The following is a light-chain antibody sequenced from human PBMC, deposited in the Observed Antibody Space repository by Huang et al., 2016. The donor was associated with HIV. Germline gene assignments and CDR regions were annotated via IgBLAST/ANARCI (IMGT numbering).Light chain of an antibody. V-gene: IGKV1-9*01. CDR2: ASS. Sequence: IQLTQSPSSLSASVGDRVTSTCRASQGISSYLAWYQQKPGKAPKLRIYASSPLQSGVPSRFSGSGSGTDFTLTISSLQPEDFATYYCQQLNSYPLFTFGPGTKVHIK. CDR1: QGISSY. J-gene: IGKJ3*01. CDR3: QQLNSYPLFT.